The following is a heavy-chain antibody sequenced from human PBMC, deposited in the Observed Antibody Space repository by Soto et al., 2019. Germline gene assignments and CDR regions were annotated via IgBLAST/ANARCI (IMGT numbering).Heavy chain of an antibody. V-gene: IGHV3-48*01. CDR2: ITSSSSTM. D-gene: IGHD2-8*01. CDR1: ELMLRRYS. J-gene: IGHJ4*02. CDR3: VREVEYCTNGLCFPYFDY. Sequence: EAQLVESGGGLVQPGGSLRLSCGASELMLRRYSMTWVRQAPGEGLEWVSSITSSSSTMYYADSVKGRFTITRDNAKNSLYLKINIRSADDTAVYYCVREVEYCTNGLCFPYFDYWGQGTLVTVSS.